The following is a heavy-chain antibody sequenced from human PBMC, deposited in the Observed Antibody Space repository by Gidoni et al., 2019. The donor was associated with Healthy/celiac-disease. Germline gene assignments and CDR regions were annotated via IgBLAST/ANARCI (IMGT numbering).Heavy chain of an antibody. D-gene: IGHD2-2*01. CDR1: GFTFSSYS. J-gene: IGHJ6*02. CDR2: ISSSSSYI. CDR3: ARDMGYCSSTSCYDYYGMDV. Sequence: EVQLVESGGGLVKPGGSLRLSCAASGFTFSSYSMNWVRQAPGKGLEWVSSISSSSSYIYYADSVKGRFTISRDNAKNSLYLQMNSLRAEDTAVYYCARDMGYCSSTSCYDYYGMDVWGQGTTVTVSS. V-gene: IGHV3-21*01.